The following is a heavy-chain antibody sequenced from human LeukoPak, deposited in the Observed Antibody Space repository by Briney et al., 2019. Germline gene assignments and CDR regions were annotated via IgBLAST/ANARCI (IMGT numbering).Heavy chain of an antibody. Sequence: SETLSLTCTVSGGSISSGGYYWSWIRQHPGKGLEWIGYIYYSGSTYYNPSRKSRVTISVDTSRKQFSLKLSCVTAADTAVYYCASVPLAARGWVYFDYWGQGTLVTVSS. CDR3: ASVPLAARGWVYFDY. CDR1: GGSISSGGYY. V-gene: IGHV4-31*03. D-gene: IGHD6-6*01. J-gene: IGHJ4*02. CDR2: IYYSGST.